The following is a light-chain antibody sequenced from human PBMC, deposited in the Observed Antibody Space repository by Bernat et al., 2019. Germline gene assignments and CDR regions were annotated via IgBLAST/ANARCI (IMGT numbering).Light chain of an antibody. CDR3: SSYTRTSTFV. J-gene: IGLJ1*01. CDR2: EVT. V-gene: IGLV2-18*02. Sequence: QSALTQPPSVSGSPGQSVTISCTGTRSDVGSHNRVSWYQQSPGTAPKLIIYEVTNRPAGVPDRFSGSKSGNTASLTISGLQAGDEADYYCSSYTRTSTFVFGTGTKVNVL. CDR1: RSDVGSHNR.